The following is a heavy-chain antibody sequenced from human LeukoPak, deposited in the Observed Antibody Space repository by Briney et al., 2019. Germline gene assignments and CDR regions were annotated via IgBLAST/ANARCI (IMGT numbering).Heavy chain of an antibody. V-gene: IGHV1-69*02. CDR1: GGTFSSYT. J-gene: IGHJ3*02. CDR2: IIPILGIA. CDR3: ARGSLWYYDSRPLPPRI. Sequence: SVKVSCKASGGTFSSYTISWVRQAPGQGLEWMGRIIPILGIANYAQKFQGRVTITADKSTSTAYMELSSLRSEDTAVYYCARGSLWYYDSRPLPPRIWGQGTMVTVSS. D-gene: IGHD3-22*01.